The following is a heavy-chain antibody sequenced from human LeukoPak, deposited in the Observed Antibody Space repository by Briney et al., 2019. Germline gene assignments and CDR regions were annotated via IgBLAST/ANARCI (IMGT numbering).Heavy chain of an antibody. V-gene: IGHV3-21*01. D-gene: IGHD3-9*01. CDR2: ISSSSSYI. CDR1: GFTFSSYS. CDR3: ASAPLYYDILTGPEYYFDY. Sequence: PGGSLRLSCAASGFTFSSYSMNWVRQAPGKGLEWVSSISSSSSYIYYADSVKGRFTISRDNGKNSLYLQMNSLRAEDTAVYYCASAPLYYDILTGPEYYFDYWGQGTLVTVSS. J-gene: IGHJ4*02.